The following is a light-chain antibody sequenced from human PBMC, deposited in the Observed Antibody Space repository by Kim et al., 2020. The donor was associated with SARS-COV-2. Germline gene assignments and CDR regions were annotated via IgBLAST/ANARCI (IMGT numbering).Light chain of an antibody. CDR3: QQRSNWPPLT. CDR2: DAS. CDR1: QSVSSY. J-gene: IGKJ4*01. Sequence: SPGDSATLSCRASQSVSSYLAWYQQKPGQAPRLLIYDASNRATGIPARFSGSGSGTDFTLTISSLEPEDFAVYYCQQRSNWPPLTFGGGTKVDIK. V-gene: IGKV3-11*01.